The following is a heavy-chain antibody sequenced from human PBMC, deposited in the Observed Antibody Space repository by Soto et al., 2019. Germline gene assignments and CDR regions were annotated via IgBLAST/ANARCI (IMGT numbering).Heavy chain of an antibody. CDR1: GYTFSTYA. D-gene: IGHD1-1*01. V-gene: IGHV1-3*01. CDR3: ARGKGMEENYYYYSLDI. Sequence: ASVKVSCKASGYTFSTYAMHWVRQAPGQSLEWMGWINGGTGQTRYSQRFQDRVTITRDTPASTANMELTSLTSEDTAVYYCARGKGMEENYYYYSLDIWGQGTTVTVSS. J-gene: IGHJ6*02. CDR2: INGGTGQT.